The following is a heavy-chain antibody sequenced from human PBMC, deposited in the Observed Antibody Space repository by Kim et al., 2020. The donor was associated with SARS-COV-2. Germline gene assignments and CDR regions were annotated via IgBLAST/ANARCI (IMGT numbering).Heavy chain of an antibody. D-gene: IGHD4-17*01. CDR1: GYTFTGYY. V-gene: IGHV1-2*06. CDR3: ARGKRESGKYGDANWFDP. CDR2: INPNSGGT. Sequence: ASVKVSCKASGYTFTGYYMHWVRQAPGQGLEWMGRINPNSGGTNYAQKFQGRVTMTRDTSNSTAYMELSRLRSDDTAVYYCARGKRESGKYGDANWFDPWGQGTLVTVSS. J-gene: IGHJ5*02.